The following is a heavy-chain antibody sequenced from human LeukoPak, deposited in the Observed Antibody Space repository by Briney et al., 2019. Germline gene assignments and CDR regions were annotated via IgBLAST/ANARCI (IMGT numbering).Heavy chain of an antibody. V-gene: IGHV1-46*01. J-gene: IGHJ4*02. D-gene: IGHD3-10*01. CDR2: INPSGGST. CDR1: GYTFTSYY. Sequence: GASVKVSCKASGYTFTSYYMHWVRQAPGQGLEWMGIINPSGGSTSYAQKFQGRVTMTRDTSTSTVYMELSSLRSEDTAVYYCAKSYGSGRAHDFWGQGTLVTVSS. CDR3: AKSYGSGRAHDF.